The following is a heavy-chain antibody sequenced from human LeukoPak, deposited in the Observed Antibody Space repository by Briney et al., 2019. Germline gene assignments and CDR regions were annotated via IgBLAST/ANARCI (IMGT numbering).Heavy chain of an antibody. V-gene: IGHV4-34*01. D-gene: IGHD3-16*02. CDR1: GGSFSGYY. CDR2: INHSGST. CDR3: ARGYPLRLGELSYSTQVYNWFDP. J-gene: IGHJ5*02. Sequence: PSETLSLTCAVYGGSFSGYYWSWIRQPPGKGLEWIGEINHSGSTNYNPSLKSRVTISVDTSKNQFSLKLSSVTAADTAVYYCARGYPLRLGELSYSTQVYNWFDPWGQGTLVTVSS.